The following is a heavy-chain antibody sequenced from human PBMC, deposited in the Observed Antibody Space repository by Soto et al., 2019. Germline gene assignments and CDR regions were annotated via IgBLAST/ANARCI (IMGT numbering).Heavy chain of an antibody. V-gene: IGHV2-5*02. CDR3: VHSRCGGDCLQSYSSHYYYGMDI. D-gene: IGHD2-21*02. CDR1: GFSLSTGGMG. CDR2: IYWDGDR. Sequence: SGPTLVNPTQTLTLTCTFSGFSLSTGGMGVGWIRQPPGKALEWLALIYWDGDRRYRPSLMSRLTIAKDTSKNQVVLTMTNMDPVDTATYYCVHSRCGGDCLQSYSSHYYYGMDIWGQGTTVTV. J-gene: IGHJ6*02.